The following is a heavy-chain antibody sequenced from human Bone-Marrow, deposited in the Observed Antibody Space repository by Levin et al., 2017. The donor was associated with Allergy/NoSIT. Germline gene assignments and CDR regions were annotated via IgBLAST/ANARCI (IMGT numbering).Heavy chain of an antibody. CDR2: IYPGDSDT. CDR1: GYSFTSYW. Sequence: SGGSLRLSCKGSGYSFTSYWIGWVRQMPGKGLEWMGIIYPGDSDTRYSPSFQGQVTISADKSISTAYLQWSSLKASDTAMYYCARLPHSSSGKSYYYYYGMDVWGQGTTVTVSS. J-gene: IGHJ6*02. CDR3: ARLPHSSSGKSYYYYYGMDV. D-gene: IGHD6-6*01. V-gene: IGHV5-51*01.